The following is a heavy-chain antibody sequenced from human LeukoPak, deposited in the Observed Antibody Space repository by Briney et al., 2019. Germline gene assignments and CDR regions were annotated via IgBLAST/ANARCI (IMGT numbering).Heavy chain of an antibody. V-gene: IGHV3-30-3*01. D-gene: IGHD2-2*01. CDR3: ARKGDCSSTSCYHY. J-gene: IGHJ4*02. CDR2: ISSDGSNQ. Sequence: GGSLRLSCAASGFTFSSYVMHWVRQAPGKGLEWVAVISSDGSNQYYADSVKGRFTISRDNSENTLYQQMNSLRPEDTAVYYCARKGDCSSTSCYHYWGQGTLVTVSS. CDR1: GFTFSSYV.